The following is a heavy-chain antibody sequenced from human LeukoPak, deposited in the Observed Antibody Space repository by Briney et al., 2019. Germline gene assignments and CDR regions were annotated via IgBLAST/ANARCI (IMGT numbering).Heavy chain of an antibody. CDR1: GFTFSSYS. Sequence: GGSLRLSCAASGFTFSSYSMNWVRQAPGKGLEWVSSISSSSSYIYYADSVKGRFTISRDNSKNTLYLQMNSLRAEDTAVYYCAKGSVRGVITSNFDYWGQGTLVTVSS. V-gene: IGHV3-21*04. D-gene: IGHD3-10*01. CDR3: AKGSVRGVITSNFDY. CDR2: ISSSSSYI. J-gene: IGHJ4*02.